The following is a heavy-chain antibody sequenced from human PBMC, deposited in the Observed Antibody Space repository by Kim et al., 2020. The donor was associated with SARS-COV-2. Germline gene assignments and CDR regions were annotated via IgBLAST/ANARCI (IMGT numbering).Heavy chain of an antibody. CDR3: ARRAYYDYICGSYLVVSLHH. Sequence: GGSLRLSCAASGFTFSSYSMNWVRQAPGKGLEWVSSISSSSSYIYYVDSVKGRFTISRDNAKNSLYLQMNSLRAEDTAVYYCARRAYYDYICGSYLVVSLHHWGQDTLVSVS. CDR2: ISSSSSYI. V-gene: IGHV3-21*01. D-gene: IGHD3-16*01. CDR1: GFTFSSYS. J-gene: IGHJ1*01.